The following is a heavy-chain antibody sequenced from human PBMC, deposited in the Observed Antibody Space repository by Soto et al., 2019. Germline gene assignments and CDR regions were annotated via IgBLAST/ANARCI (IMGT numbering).Heavy chain of an antibody. CDR2: ISSSSSYI. J-gene: IGHJ6*02. CDR1: GFTFSSYS. V-gene: IGHV3-21*01. CDR3: ARALSDSALLWFGESTTNYYYYGMDV. Sequence: EVQLVESGGGLVKPGGSLRLSCAASGFTFSSYSMNWVRQAPGKGLEWVSSISSSSSYIYYADTVKGRFTISRDNAKNSLYLQMNSLRAEDTAVYYCARALSDSALLWFGESTTNYYYYGMDVWGQGTTVTVSS. D-gene: IGHD3-10*01.